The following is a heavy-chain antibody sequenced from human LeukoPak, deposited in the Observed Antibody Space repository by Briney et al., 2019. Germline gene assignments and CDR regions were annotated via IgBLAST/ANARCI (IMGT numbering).Heavy chain of an antibody. J-gene: IGHJ4*02. D-gene: IGHD6-19*01. Sequence: GGSLRLSCAASGFSFTNAWMSWVRQAPGKGLEWVSYISSSSSYTNYADSVKGRFTISRDNAKNSLYLQMNSLRAEDTAVYYCASRGDSSGWYYFDYWGQGTLVTVSS. CDR2: ISSSSSYT. CDR3: ASRGDSSGWYYFDY. V-gene: IGHV3-11*06. CDR1: GFSFTNAW.